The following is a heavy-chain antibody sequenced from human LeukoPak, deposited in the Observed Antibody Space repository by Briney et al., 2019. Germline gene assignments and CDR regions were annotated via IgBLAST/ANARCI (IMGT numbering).Heavy chain of an antibody. D-gene: IGHD2-2*01. CDR2: IIPIFGTA. Sequence: SVKVSCKASGGTFSSYAISWVRQAPGQGLEWMGGIIPIFGTANYAQKFQGRVTITTDESTSTAYMELSSLRSEDTAVYYCARVKIVVSLWAGMSGGFDPWGQGTLVTVSS. J-gene: IGHJ5*02. CDR1: GGTFSSYA. CDR3: ARVKIVVSLWAGMSGGFDP. V-gene: IGHV1-69*05.